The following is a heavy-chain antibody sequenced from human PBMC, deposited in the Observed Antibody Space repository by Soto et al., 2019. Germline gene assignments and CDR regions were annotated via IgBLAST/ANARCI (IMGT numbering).Heavy chain of an antibody. CDR2: ISSSSSYI. V-gene: IGHV3-21*01. J-gene: IGHJ6*03. CDR3: ARTDGDYGYYYYMDV. Sequence: GGSLRLSCAASGFTFSSYSMNWVRQAPGKGLEWVSSISSSSSYIYYADSVKGRFTISRDNAKNSLYLQMNSLRAEDTAVYYCARTDGDYGYYYYMDVWGKGTTVTVSS. D-gene: IGHD4-17*01. CDR1: GFTFSSYS.